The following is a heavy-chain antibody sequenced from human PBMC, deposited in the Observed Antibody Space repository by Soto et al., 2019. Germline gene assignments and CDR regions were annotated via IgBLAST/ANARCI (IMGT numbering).Heavy chain of an antibody. CDR2: ISGSGGNT. Sequence: PLGSLRLSCAASGLTSSTYAMSWVRQAPGKVLEWVSGISGSGGNTYYADSVKSRFTISRDNSKNMLYLQLNSLRAEDTAVYYCAKRLNKVTTVFDCCGQGTLVTVSS. J-gene: IGHJ4*02. D-gene: IGHD4-17*01. CDR1: GLTSSTYA. V-gene: IGHV3-23*01. CDR3: AKRLNKVTTVFDC.